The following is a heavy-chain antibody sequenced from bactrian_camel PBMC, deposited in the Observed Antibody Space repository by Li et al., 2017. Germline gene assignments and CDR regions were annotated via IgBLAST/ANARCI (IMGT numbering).Heavy chain of an antibody. CDR1: GPAFSRRC. D-gene: IGHD3*01. CDR3: ASTRYFWGCPETAKVFAY. J-gene: IGHJ4*01. V-gene: IGHV3S42*01. Sequence: DVQLVESGGGSVQAGGSLRLSCASSGPAFSRRCMGWFRQAPGKEREAVAAIYTGTDRTRYADSVAGRFTISQDNPKNTLYLQMNSLRPEDTAMYYCASTRYFWGCPETAKVFAYWGQGTQVTVS. CDR2: IYTGTDRT.